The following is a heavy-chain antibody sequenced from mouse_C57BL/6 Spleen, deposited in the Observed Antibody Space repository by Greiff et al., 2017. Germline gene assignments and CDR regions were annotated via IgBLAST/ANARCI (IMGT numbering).Heavy chain of an antibody. CDR3: AREDLSNWFAY. D-gene: IGHD2-5*01. CDR2: IYPRSGNT. CDR1: GYTFTSYG. V-gene: IGHV1-81*01. Sequence: QVQLKESGAELARPGASVKLSCKASGYTFTSYGISWVKQRTGQGLEWIGEIYPRSGNTYYNEKFKGKATLTADKSSSTAYMALRSLTSEDSAVYFCAREDLSNWFAYWGQGTLVTVSA. J-gene: IGHJ3*01.